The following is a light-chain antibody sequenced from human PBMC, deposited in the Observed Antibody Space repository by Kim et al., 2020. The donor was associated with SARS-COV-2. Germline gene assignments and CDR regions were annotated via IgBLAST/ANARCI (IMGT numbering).Light chain of an antibody. CDR1: SSDVGGYNY. Sequence: GQSVPISCTGTSSDVGGYNYVSWYQQHPGKAPKLMIYEVSKRPSGVPDRFSGSKSGNTASLTVSGLQAEDEADYYCSSYAGSHNLVFGGGTQLTVL. V-gene: IGLV2-8*01. CDR3: SSYAGSHNLV. CDR2: EVS. J-gene: IGLJ2*01.